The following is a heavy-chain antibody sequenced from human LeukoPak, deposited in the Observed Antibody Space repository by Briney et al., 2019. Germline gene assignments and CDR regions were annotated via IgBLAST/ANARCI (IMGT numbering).Heavy chain of an antibody. J-gene: IGHJ4*02. D-gene: IGHD2-2*01. CDR2: ISGSGGST. CDR3: ARALPVPRENSS. V-gene: IGHV3-23*01. CDR1: GFTFSSYA. Sequence: GGSQRLSCAASGFTFSSYAMSWVRQAPGKGLEWVSAISGSGGSTYYADSVKGRFTISRDNSKNTLYVQMNSLRAEDTAVYYCARALPVPRENSSWGQGTLVTVSS.